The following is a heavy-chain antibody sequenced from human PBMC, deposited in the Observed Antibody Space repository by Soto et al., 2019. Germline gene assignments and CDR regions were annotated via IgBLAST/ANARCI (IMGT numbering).Heavy chain of an antibody. D-gene: IGHD6-13*01. Sequence: EVQLLESGGGLVQPGGSLRLSCAASGFTFSSYAMSWVRQAPGKGLEWVSVVTGSGGNTYYADSVKGRFAISRDNSEKTLYLRMNVLMAEDTAVYDCAKAAPVSRRYYFDLWGRGTLVTVSS. CDR2: VTGSGGNT. V-gene: IGHV3-23*01. CDR1: GFTFSSYA. J-gene: IGHJ2*01. CDR3: AKAAPVSRRYYFDL.